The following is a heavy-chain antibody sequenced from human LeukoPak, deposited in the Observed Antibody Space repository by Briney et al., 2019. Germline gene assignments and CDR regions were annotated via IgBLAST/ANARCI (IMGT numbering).Heavy chain of an antibody. J-gene: IGHJ5*02. D-gene: IGHD2-2*01. CDR3: ARVSSCSSMSWPYGFDP. Sequence: ASVKVSCQASGYTFHSNDLLWVHQAAAKGVEWMGWMHPNSGNTGYAQKFQGRLTIARNTSISTAYMELISLRSDDTAVYYCARVSSCSSMSWPYGFDPWGQGTLVTVSS. CDR2: MHPNSGNT. V-gene: IGHV1-8*01. CDR1: GYTFHSND.